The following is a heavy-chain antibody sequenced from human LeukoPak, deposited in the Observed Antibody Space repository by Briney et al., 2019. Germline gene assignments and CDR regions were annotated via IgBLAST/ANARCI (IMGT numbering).Heavy chain of an antibody. CDR3: ARGRLLRYYYYYYGMDV. D-gene: IGHD2/OR15-2a*01. J-gene: IGHJ6*02. V-gene: IGHV1-8*01. CDR2: MNPNSGNP. Sequence: GASVKVSCKASGYTFTSYDINWVRQATGQGLEWMGWMNPNSGNPGYAQKFQGRVTMTRNTSISTAYMELSSLRSEDTAVYYCARGRLLRYYYYYYGMDVWGQGTTVTVSS. CDR1: GYTFTSYD.